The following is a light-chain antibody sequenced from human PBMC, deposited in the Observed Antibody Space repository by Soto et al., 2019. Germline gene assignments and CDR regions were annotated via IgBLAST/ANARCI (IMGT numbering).Light chain of an antibody. CDR2: AAS. Sequence: IQLTQSPSSLSASVGDRVTITCRASQSISSYLNWYQQKPGKAPKLLIYAASSLQSGVPSRFSGSGSGTDFTRTISSLQPEDFATYYCQQSYSTLYTFGQGTKLEIK. J-gene: IGKJ2*01. V-gene: IGKV1-39*01. CDR1: QSISSY. CDR3: QQSYSTLYT.